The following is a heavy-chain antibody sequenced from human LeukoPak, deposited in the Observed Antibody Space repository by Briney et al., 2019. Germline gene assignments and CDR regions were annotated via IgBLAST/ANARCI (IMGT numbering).Heavy chain of an antibody. V-gene: IGHV4-39*01. CDR1: GGSISSSSYY. CDR3: ARRAYCSSTSCYWNDY. CDR2: SYYSGST. J-gene: IGHJ4*02. D-gene: IGHD2-2*01. Sequence: SETLSLTCTVSGGSISSSSYYWGWIRQPPGKGLEWIGSSYYSGSTYYNPSLKSRVTISVDTSKNQFSLKLSSVTAADTAVYYCARRAYCSSTSCYWNDYWGQGTLVTVSS.